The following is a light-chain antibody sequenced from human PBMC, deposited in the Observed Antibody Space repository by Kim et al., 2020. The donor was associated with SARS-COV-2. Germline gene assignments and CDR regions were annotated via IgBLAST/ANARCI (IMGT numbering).Light chain of an antibody. V-gene: IGKV1-16*01. CDR2: AAS. Sequence: DIQMTQSPSSVSASVGDRVIITCRASQGINTFLAWFQQKPGKAPKSLIFAASNLQSGVPSRFSGSGSGTEFTLTITSLQPDDLATYSCHQYLISPPTFFARTKVDI. CDR1: QGINTF. J-gene: IGKJ4*01. CDR3: HQYLISPPT.